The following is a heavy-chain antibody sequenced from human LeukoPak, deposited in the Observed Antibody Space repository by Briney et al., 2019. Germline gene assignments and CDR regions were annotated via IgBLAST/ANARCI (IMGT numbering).Heavy chain of an antibody. CDR3: ARDFTLILPTYYYDNSGFTDAFDI. CDR2: IYTMGST. CDR1: GGSISRYL. Sequence: SETLSLTCTVPGGSISRYLWSWMRQPAGRGRECSERIYTMGSTNYNPSLKSRVTMSVDTSKNQSSLEPSSLPAADTDLHYSARDFTLILPTYYYDNSGFTDAFDIWGQGTMVTVSS. D-gene: IGHD3-22*01. J-gene: IGHJ3*02. V-gene: IGHV4-4*07.